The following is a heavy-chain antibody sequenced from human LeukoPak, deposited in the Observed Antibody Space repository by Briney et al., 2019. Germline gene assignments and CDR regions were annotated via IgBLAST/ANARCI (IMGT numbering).Heavy chain of an antibody. D-gene: IGHD6-19*01. CDR2: INHSGST. V-gene: IGHV4-34*01. Sequence: SETLSLTCSVSGGSMSSYYWSWIRQPPGKGLEWIGEINHSGSTNYNPSLKSRVTISVDKSKNQFSLKLSSVTAADTAVYYCAKTVGGSGWLPFAFDIWGQGTMVTVSS. CDR3: AKTVGGSGWLPFAFDI. J-gene: IGHJ3*02. CDR1: GGSMSSYY.